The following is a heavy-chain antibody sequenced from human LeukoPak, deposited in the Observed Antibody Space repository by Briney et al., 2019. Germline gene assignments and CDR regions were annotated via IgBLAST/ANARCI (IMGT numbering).Heavy chain of an antibody. V-gene: IGHV3-11*04. CDR2: ISSSGSAI. CDR3: AREKLSFFDSSGYFDY. J-gene: IGHJ4*02. Sequence: GGSLRLSCAVSGFPFTNAWMSWVRQAPGKGLEWVSFISSSGSAIHYADSVRGRFTISRDNAKNSLYLQMSRLRAEDTAVYYCAREKLSFFDSSGYFDYWGQGTLVTVSS. D-gene: IGHD3-22*01. CDR1: GFPFTNAW.